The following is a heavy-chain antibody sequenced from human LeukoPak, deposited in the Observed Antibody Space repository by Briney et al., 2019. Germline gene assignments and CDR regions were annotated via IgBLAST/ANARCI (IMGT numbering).Heavy chain of an antibody. J-gene: IGHJ5*02. V-gene: IGHV4-39*01. CDR2: IYYSGST. CDR1: GDSIFNSLYY. D-gene: IGHD4-17*01. CDR3: ARNYGDYVYHWFDP. Sequence: PSETLSLTCTVTGDSIFNSLYYWGWIRQSPERGLEWIGSIYYSGSTYYNPSLKSRVTISVDTSKNQFSLKLSSVTAADTAVYYCARNYGDYVYHWFDPWGQGTLVTVSS.